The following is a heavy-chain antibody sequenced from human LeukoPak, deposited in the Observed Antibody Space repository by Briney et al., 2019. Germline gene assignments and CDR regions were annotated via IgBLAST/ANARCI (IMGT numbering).Heavy chain of an antibody. CDR3: AKDVSCSGGSCYIFQH. V-gene: IGHV3-23*01. J-gene: IGHJ1*01. Sequence: GGSLRLSCAASGFTFSSYGMSWVRQAPGKGLEWVSAISGSGGSTYYADSVKGRFTISRDNSKNTLYLQMNSLRAEDTTMYYCAKDVSCSGGSCYIFQHWGQGTLVTVSS. CDR1: GFTFSSYG. CDR2: ISGSGGST. D-gene: IGHD2-15*01.